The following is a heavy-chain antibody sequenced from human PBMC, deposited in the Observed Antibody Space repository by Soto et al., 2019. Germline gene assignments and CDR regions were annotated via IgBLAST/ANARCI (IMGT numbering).Heavy chain of an antibody. D-gene: IGHD6-19*01. J-gene: IGHJ4*02. CDR3: ARGVAGSGFDL. V-gene: IGHV6-1*01. Sequence: PSQTLSLTCAFSGDIVSSNTAAWNWIRSSPSRGLEWLGRTYYRSNWRHDYAVSVRSRITVNPDTSKNHFSLQLNSVTPDDTAVYYCARGVAGSGFDLWGQGPLVTDSS. CDR2: TYYRSNWRH. CDR1: GDIVSSNTAA.